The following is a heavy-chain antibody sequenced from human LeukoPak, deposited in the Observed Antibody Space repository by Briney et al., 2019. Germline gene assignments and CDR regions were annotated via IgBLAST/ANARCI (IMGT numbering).Heavy chain of an antibody. CDR2: TSHDGSDT. J-gene: IGHJ2*01. CDR3: AKDGPTYWYFDV. V-gene: IGHV3-30*04. Sequence: PGRSLRLSCAASGFTLSDYFMHWVRQAPGKGLEWVAFTSHDGSDTGIADSVRGRFTVSRDNSKNSLYLQMDSLTPDDTAIYYCAKDGPTYWYFDVWAVAPWSLSPQ. CDR1: GFTLSDYF.